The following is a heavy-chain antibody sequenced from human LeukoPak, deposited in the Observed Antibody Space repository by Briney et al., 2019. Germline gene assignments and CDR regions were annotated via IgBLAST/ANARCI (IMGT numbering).Heavy chain of an antibody. D-gene: IGHD1-26*01. CDR1: GGPISSYY. J-gene: IGHJ4*02. Sequence: PSETLSLTCTVSGGPISSYYWSWIRQPPGKGLEWIGYIYYSGSTNYNPSLKSRVTISVDTSKNQFSLKLSSVTAADTAVYYCTLLQRGAVGYWGQGTLVTVSS. V-gene: IGHV4-59*01. CDR3: TLLQRGAVGY. CDR2: IYYSGST.